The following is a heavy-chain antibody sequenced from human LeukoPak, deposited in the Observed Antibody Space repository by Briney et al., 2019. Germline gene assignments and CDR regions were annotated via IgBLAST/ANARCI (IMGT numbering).Heavy chain of an antibody. CDR1: GFTFSSYS. CDR3: ASHHDAFDI. V-gene: IGHV3-48*04. CDR2: ISSSSSLI. J-gene: IGHJ3*02. Sequence: GGSLRLSCAASGFTFSSYSMNWVRQAPGKGLEWVSYISSSSSLIHYADSVKGRFTISRDNAKNTLYLQMNSLRAEDTAVYYCASHHDAFDIWGQGTMVTVSS.